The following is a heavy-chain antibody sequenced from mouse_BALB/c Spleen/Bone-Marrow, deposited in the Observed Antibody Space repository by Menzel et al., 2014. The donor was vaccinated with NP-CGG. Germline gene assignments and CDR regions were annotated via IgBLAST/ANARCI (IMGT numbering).Heavy chain of an antibody. CDR1: GYSITSGYY. CDR3: ATIYYDYDGYFDV. J-gene: IGHJ1*01. V-gene: IGHV3-6*02. CDR2: ISYDGSN. Sequence: EVKLMESGPGLVKPSQSLSLTCSVTGYSITSGYYWNWIRQLPGNKLEWMGYISYDGSNNYNPSLKNRISITRDTSKNQFFLKLNSVTTEDTATYYCATIYYDYDGYFDVWGAGTTVTVSS. D-gene: IGHD2-4*01.